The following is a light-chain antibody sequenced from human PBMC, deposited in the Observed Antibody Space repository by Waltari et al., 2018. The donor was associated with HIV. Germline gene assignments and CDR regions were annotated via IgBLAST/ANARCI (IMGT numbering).Light chain of an antibody. Sequence: SSELAQDPAVSVALGQTVRINCQGNSVRGGYARWYQQKPGQAPVLVVYGENNRPSGIPDRFSGSRSGNTASLTIAGAQTEDEADYYCNSRDSSGHWFFGGGTKVTVL. CDR2: GEN. J-gene: IGLJ3*02. V-gene: IGLV3-19*01. CDR3: NSRDSSGHWF. CDR1: SVRGGY.